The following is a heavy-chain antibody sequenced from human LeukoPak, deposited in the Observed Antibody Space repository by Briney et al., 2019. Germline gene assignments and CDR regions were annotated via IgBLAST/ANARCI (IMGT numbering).Heavy chain of an antibody. CDR2: IVVGSGNT. D-gene: IGHD3-22*01. J-gene: IGHJ4*02. CDR1: GFTFTSSA. V-gene: IGHV1-58*02. CDR3: AAFPYYYDSSGFDY. Sequence: GTSVKVSCKASGFTFTSSAMQWVRQARGQRLGWIGWIVVGSGNTNYAQKFQERVTITRDMSTSTAYMELSSLRSEDTAVYYCAAFPYYYDSSGFDYWGQGTLVTVST.